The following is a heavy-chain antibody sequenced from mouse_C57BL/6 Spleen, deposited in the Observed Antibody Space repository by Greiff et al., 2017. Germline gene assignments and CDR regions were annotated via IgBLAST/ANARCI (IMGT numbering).Heavy chain of an antibody. J-gene: IGHJ4*01. D-gene: IGHD2-3*01. Sequence: QVQLQQPGAELVKPGASVKMSCKASGYTFTSYWITWVKQRPGQGLEWIGDIYPGSGSTYYTEKFKSKATLSVDTSSSTAYMQLSRLTSEDSAVYYCIYRYYAMDYWGQGTSVTVSS. CDR2: IYPGSGST. CDR3: IYRYYAMDY. CDR1: GYTFTSYW. V-gene: IGHV1-55*01.